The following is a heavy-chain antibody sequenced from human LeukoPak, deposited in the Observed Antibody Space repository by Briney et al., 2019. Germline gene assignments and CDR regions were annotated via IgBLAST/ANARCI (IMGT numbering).Heavy chain of an antibody. V-gene: IGHV4-59*08. Sequence: SETLSLTCTVSGGSISSYYWSWIRQPPGKGLEWMGYIYYSGSTNYNPSLKSRVTISVDTSKNQFSLKLTSVTAADTAVYYCARQGYGDRYYFDYWGQGTLVTVSS. CDR3: ARQGYGDRYYFDY. J-gene: IGHJ4*02. D-gene: IGHD4-17*01. CDR2: IYYSGST. CDR1: GGSISSYY.